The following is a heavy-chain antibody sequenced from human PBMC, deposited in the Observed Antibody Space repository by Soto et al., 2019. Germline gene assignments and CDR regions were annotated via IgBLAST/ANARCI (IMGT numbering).Heavy chain of an antibody. D-gene: IGHD6-13*01. Sequence: SDTLSLTCAVYGGSFSGYYWSWIRQPPGKGLEWIGEINHSGSTNYNPSLKSRVTISVDTSKNQFSLKLSSVTAADTAVYYCARVRYSSSWYLFYYGMDVWGQGTTVTVSS. J-gene: IGHJ6*02. CDR1: GGSFSGYY. CDR3: ARVRYSSSWYLFYYGMDV. V-gene: IGHV4-34*01. CDR2: INHSGST.